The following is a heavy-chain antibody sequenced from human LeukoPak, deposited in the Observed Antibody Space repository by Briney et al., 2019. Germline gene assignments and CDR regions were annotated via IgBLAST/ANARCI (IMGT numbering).Heavy chain of an antibody. V-gene: IGHV3-74*01. D-gene: IGHD6-19*01. J-gene: IGHJ4*02. Sequence: PGGSLRLSCTASGFSFSGHWMHWARQLPGKGLVWVSRISPTGSTTSYADSVKGRFTVSRDNAKNTLYLQVNNLRAEDTAVYYCVGGSGWLFDYWGQGTLVTVSS. CDR3: VGGSGWLFDY. CDR2: ISPTGSTT. CDR1: GFSFSGHW.